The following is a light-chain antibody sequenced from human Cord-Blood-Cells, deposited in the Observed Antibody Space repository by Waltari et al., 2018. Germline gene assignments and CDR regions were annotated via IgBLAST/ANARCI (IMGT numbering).Light chain of an antibody. CDR3: GTWDSSLSAVV. V-gene: IGLV1-51*01. Sequence: QSVLTQPPSVSAAPGQKVTISCSGSSSNIGNNYVSWYQQLPGTAPTLLLYDNNKLPSGIPDRFSGSKSGTSATLGITGLQTGDEADYYCGTWDSSLSAVVFGGGTKLTVL. CDR2: DNN. J-gene: IGLJ2*01. CDR1: SSNIGNNY.